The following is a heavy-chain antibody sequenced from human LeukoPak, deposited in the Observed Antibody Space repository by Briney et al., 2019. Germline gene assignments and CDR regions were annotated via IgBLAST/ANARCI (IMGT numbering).Heavy chain of an antibody. CDR2: ISGSGGST. V-gene: IGHV3-23*01. J-gene: IGHJ4*02. D-gene: IGHD6-19*01. Sequence: GGSLRLSCVTSGFIFSRYTMNWVRQAPGKGLEWVSAISGSGGSTYYADSVKGRFTISRDNSKNTLYLQMNSLRAEDTAVYYCAKDRYSSGWSLFDYWGQGTLVTVSS. CDR1: GFIFSRYT. CDR3: AKDRYSSGWSLFDY.